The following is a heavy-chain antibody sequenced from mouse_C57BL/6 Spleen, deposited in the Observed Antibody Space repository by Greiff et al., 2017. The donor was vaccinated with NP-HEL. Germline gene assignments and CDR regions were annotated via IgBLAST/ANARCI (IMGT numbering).Heavy chain of an antibody. CDR3: ARGATVVATDY. V-gene: IGHV1-69*01. CDR1: GYTFTSYW. Sequence: QVQLQQPGAELVMPGASVKLSCKASGYTFTSYWMHWVKQRPGQGLEWIGEIDPSDSYTNYNQKFKGKSTLTVDKSSSTAYMQLSSLTSEDSAVYYCARGATVVATDYWGKGTTLTVSS. J-gene: IGHJ2*01. CDR2: IDPSDSYT. D-gene: IGHD1-1*01.